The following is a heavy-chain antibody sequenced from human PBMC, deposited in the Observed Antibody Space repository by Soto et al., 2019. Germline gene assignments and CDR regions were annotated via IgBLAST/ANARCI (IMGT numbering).Heavy chain of an antibody. V-gene: IGHV3-64*01. Sequence: PGGSLRLSCAASGFTFSIFAMLWLRQAPGKGLEYVSAISSNGGSTYYANSVKGRFTISRDNSKNTLYLQMGSLTAEDMAVYYCAREHYFDSSGFSRAFDIWGQGTMVTVSS. J-gene: IGHJ3*02. CDR1: GFTFSIFA. CDR3: AREHYFDSSGFSRAFDI. D-gene: IGHD3-22*01. CDR2: ISSNGGST.